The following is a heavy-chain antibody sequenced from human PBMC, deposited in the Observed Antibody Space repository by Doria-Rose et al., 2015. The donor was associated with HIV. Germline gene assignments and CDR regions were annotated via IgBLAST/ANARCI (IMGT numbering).Heavy chain of an antibody. Sequence: GPGLVTPSETLSLTFSVSGASVSSRGYYWNWIRQVPGKGLESLGYTYYTGTSDYSPSLKSRLNVAVDTSKNQFSLKLSFVTVADTAVYYCARMGSYRELDYWGQGALGIVSA. CDR3: ARMGSYRELDY. V-gene: IGHV4-31*03. D-gene: IGHD3-3*01. CDR2: TYYTGTS. J-gene: IGHJ4*02. CDR1: GASVSSRGYY.